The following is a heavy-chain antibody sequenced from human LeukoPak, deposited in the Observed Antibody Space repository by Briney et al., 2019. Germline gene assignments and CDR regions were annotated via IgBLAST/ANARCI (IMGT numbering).Heavy chain of an antibody. CDR3: AKEVRYYGSGSYYTNFDY. D-gene: IGHD3-10*01. Sequence: GGSLRLSCAASGFTFSSYSMNWVRQAPGKGLEWVSSISSSSSYIYYADSVKGRFTISRDNAKNSLYLQMNSLRAEDTAVYYCAKEVRYYGSGSYYTNFDYWGQGTLVTVSS. J-gene: IGHJ4*02. CDR1: GFTFSSYS. V-gene: IGHV3-21*04. CDR2: ISSSSSYI.